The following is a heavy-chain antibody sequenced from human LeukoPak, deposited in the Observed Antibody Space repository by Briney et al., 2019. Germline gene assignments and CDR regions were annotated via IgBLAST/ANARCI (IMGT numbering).Heavy chain of an antibody. CDR3: VKDLRSDFMGVLSRYLSY. V-gene: IGHV3-64D*09. Sequence: GGSLRLSCSASGFTFSSYAMHWVRPAPGKGREYVAAISRNGGSTYYADSVKGRFTISRDNSKSTLYLQMSSLRAEDTAVYLCVKDLRSDFMGVLSRYLSYWGQGTLVTVSS. CDR1: GFTFSSYA. J-gene: IGHJ4*02. CDR2: ISRNGGST. D-gene: IGHD2/OR15-2a*01.